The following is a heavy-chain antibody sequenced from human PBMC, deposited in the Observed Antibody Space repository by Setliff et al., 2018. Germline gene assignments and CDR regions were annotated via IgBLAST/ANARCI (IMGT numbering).Heavy chain of an antibody. Sequence: PGGSLRLSCGASGFAFSKYWMYWVRQVPGKGLVWVSRISPDGTITNYADSVKGRFTISRDNAESTLYLQMSSLRGEDTAVYFCASIDWGENFYNTDVWGKGTTVTVSS. J-gene: IGHJ6*03. CDR3: ASIDWGENFYNTDV. V-gene: IGHV3-74*01. CDR2: ISPDGTIT. CDR1: GFAFSKYW. D-gene: IGHD7-27*01.